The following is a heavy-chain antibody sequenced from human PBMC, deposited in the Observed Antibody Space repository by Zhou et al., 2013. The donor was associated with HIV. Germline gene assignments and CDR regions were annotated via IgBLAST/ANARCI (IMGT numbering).Heavy chain of an antibody. V-gene: IGHV1-69*05. CDR2: IIPIFGTA. Sequence: QVQLVQSGAEVKKPGSSVKVSCKASGGTFSSYAISWVRQAPGQGLEWMGGIIPIFGTANYAQKFQGRVTITTDESTSTAYMELSSLRSEDTAVYYCARAVRGGYCSGGSCLYAFDIWGQGTMVTVSS. CDR3: ARAVRGGYCSGGSCLYAFDI. D-gene: IGHD2-15*01. CDR1: GGTFSSYA. J-gene: IGHJ3*02.